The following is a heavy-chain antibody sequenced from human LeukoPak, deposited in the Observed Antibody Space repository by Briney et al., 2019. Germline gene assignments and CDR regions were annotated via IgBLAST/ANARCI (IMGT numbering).Heavy chain of an antibody. CDR2: IYPGDSDT. Sequence: GESLKISCKGSGDSFTSYWIGWVRQMPGKGLEGMGIIYPGDSDTRYSPSFQGQVTISADKSISTAYLQWSSLKASDTAMYYCARWAQGTTAGLYYYYGMDVWGQGTTVTVSS. D-gene: IGHD1-1*01. V-gene: IGHV5-51*01. CDR3: ARWAQGTTAGLYYYYGMDV. J-gene: IGHJ6*02. CDR1: GDSFTSYW.